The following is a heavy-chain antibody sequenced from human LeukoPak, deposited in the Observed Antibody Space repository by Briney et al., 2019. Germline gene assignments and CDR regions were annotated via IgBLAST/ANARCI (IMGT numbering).Heavy chain of an antibody. CDR1: GGSFSGYY. CDR3: ARDRRAVAGPGEVDY. Sequence: SETLSLTCAVYGGSFSGYYWSWIRQPPGKGLEWIGEINHSGSTNYNPSLKSRVTISVDTSKNQFSLKLSSVTAADTAVYYCARDRRAVAGPGEVDYWGQGTLVTVSS. D-gene: IGHD6-19*01. CDR2: INHSGST. V-gene: IGHV4-34*01. J-gene: IGHJ4*02.